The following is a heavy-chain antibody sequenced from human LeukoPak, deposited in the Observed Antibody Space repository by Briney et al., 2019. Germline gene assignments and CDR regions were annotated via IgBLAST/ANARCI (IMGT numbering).Heavy chain of an antibody. CDR1: GGSISGHY. D-gene: IGHD2-8*01. CDR3: ATYAKYGYYYYMDV. V-gene: IGHV4-59*11. Sequence: TSETLSLTCTVSGGSISGHYWSWIWQPPGKGLEWIGYMYYSGITNYNPSLKSRVTISADTSKNQFSLKLSSVTAADTAMYYCATYAKYGYYYYMDVWGKGTTVTVSS. J-gene: IGHJ6*03. CDR2: MYYSGIT.